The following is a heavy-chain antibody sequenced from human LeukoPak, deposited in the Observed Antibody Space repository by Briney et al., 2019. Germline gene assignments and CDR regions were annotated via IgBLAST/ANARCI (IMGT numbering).Heavy chain of an antibody. CDR1: GYTFTGYY. V-gene: IGHV1-2*06. D-gene: IGHD5-18*01. CDR2: INPNSGGT. CDR3: ARGVEYSYGRTIDY. J-gene: IGHJ4*02. Sequence: GASVKVSXKASGYTFTGYYMHWVRQAPGQGLEWMGRINPNSGGTNYAQKFQGRVTMTRDTSISTAYMEQSRLRSDDTAVYYCARGVEYSYGRTIDYWGQGTLVTVSS.